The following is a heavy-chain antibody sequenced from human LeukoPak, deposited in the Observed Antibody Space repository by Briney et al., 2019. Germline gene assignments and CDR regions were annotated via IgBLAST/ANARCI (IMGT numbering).Heavy chain of an antibody. D-gene: IGHD3-10*01. J-gene: IGHJ6*02. V-gene: IGHV1-69*04. Sequence: GSSVTVSCKASGGTFSCYAISWVRRAPGQGLEWMGRIIPILGIANYAQKFQGRVTITADKSTSTAYMELSSLRSEDTAVYYCARGRITMVRGVLPDYYYYGMDVWGQGTTVTVSS. CDR1: GGTFSCYA. CDR3: ARGRITMVRGVLPDYYYYGMDV. CDR2: IIPILGIA.